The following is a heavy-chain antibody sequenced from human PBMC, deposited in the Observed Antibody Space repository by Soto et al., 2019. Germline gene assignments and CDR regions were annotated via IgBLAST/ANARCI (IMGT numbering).Heavy chain of an antibody. CDR1: GGSINGYY. Sequence: PSETLSLTCTVSGGSINGYYWTWIRQPPGKGLEWIGFIYYSGSTNYNPSLQSRVTISLDTYKNQFSLNLSSVTAEDTAMYYCARDRKGSNGLTDYWGQGALVTVSS. CDR2: IYYSGST. V-gene: IGHV4-59*01. J-gene: IGHJ4*02. D-gene: IGHD3-9*01. CDR3: ARDRKGSNGLTDY.